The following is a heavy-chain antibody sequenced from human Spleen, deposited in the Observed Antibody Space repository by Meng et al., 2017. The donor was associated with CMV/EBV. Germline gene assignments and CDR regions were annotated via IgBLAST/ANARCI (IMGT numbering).Heavy chain of an antibody. Sequence: CWVRQAPGQGLEWMGGIIPIFGTAFYAQNFQGRVTITTDESTSTAYMELSSLRSEDTAVYYCAGRGDCSGTSCYGDDSYSYGMDVWGQGTTVTVSS. D-gene: IGHD2-2*01. CDR3: AGRGDCSGTSCYGDDSYSYGMDV. J-gene: IGHJ6*02. CDR2: IIPIFGTA. V-gene: IGHV1-69*05.